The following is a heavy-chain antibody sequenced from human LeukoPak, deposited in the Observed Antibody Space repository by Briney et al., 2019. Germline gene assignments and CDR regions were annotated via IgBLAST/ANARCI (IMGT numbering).Heavy chain of an antibody. CDR3: AKVGYCSSTSCTMGAFDI. Sequence: GGSLRLSCAASGFTFSSYGMHWVRQAPGKGLEWVSAISGSGGSTYYADSVKGRFTISRDNSKNTLYLQMNSLRAEDTAVYYCAKVGYCSSTSCTMGAFDIWGQGTMVTVSS. J-gene: IGHJ3*02. CDR2: ISGSGGST. V-gene: IGHV3-23*01. D-gene: IGHD2-2*01. CDR1: GFTFSSYG.